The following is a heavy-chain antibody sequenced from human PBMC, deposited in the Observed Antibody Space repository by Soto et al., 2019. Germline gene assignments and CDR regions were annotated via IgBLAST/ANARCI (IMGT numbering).Heavy chain of an antibody. D-gene: IGHD6-13*01. V-gene: IGHV4-4*07. Sequence: SETLSLTCTVSGGSINTFYWSWVRQPAGKGLEWIGRIFSSGSTSFNPSLESRVAMSVDTSKNHFSLNLSSVTAADMAVYYCAKAGSYSGSSGRVDYWGQGILVTVSS. J-gene: IGHJ4*02. CDR1: GGSINTFY. CDR3: AKAGSYSGSSGRVDY. CDR2: IFSSGST.